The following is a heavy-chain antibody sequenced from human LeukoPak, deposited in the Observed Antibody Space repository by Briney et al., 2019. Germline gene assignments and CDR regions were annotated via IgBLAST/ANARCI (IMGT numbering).Heavy chain of an antibody. CDR1: GFTFSSYA. CDR2: ISYDGSNK. CDR3: ARDSYSSGWYPFLDY. Sequence: GGSLRLSCAASGFTFSSYAMHWVRQAPGKGLEWVAVISYDGSNKYYADSVKGRFTISRDNSKNTLYLQMNSLRAEDTAVYYCARDSYSSGWYPFLDYWGQGTLVTVSS. J-gene: IGHJ4*02. D-gene: IGHD6-19*01. V-gene: IGHV3-30-3*01.